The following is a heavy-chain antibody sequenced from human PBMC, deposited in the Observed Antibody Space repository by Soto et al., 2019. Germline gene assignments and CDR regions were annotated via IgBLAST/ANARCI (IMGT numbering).Heavy chain of an antibody. CDR1: GGSVSSGSYY. V-gene: IGHV4-61*01. J-gene: IGHJ4*02. D-gene: IGHD4-4*01. CDR3: ARDHIVTNFFDY. CDR2: IYYSGST. Sequence: SETLSLTCTVSGGSVSSGSYYWSWIRQPPGKGLEWIGYIYYSGSTNYNPSLKSRVTISVDTSKNQFSLKLSSVTAADTAVYYCARDHIVTNFFDYWGQGTLVTVSS.